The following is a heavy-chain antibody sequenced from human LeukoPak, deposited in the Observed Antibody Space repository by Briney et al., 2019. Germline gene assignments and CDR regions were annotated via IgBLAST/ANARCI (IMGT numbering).Heavy chain of an antibody. V-gene: IGHV3-30-3*01. Sequence: QAGGSLRLSCAASGFTFSSYAMHWVRQAPGKGLEWVAVISHDGSNKYYADSVKGRFTISRDNSKNTLYLQMNSLRAEDTAVYYCARDMMGGYCTNGVCPTGYWGQGTLVTVSS. D-gene: IGHD2-8*01. CDR2: ISHDGSNK. CDR1: GFTFSSYA. J-gene: IGHJ4*02. CDR3: ARDMMGGYCTNGVCPTGY.